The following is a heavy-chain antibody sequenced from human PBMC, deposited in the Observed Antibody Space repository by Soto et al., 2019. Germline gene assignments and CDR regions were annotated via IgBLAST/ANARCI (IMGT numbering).Heavy chain of an antibody. CDR1: GYTFTGYY. D-gene: IGHD3-16*02. CDR3: ASGTRTNDYVWGSYRYGFDY. Sequence: GASVKVSCKASGYTFTGYYMHWVRQAPGQGLEWMGWINPNSGGTNYAQKFQGRVTMTRDTSISTAYMELSRLRSDDTAVYYCASGTRTNDYVWGSYRYGFDYWGQGTLVTVSS. J-gene: IGHJ4*02. CDR2: INPNSGGT. V-gene: IGHV1-2*02.